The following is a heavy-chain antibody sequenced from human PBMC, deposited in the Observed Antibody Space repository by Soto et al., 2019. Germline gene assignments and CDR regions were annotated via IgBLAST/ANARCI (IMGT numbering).Heavy chain of an antibody. CDR3: ARDQVTSGWYKWFDP. Sequence: PSETLSLTCTVSGGSISSYYWSWIRQPPGKGLEWIGYIYYSGSTNYNPSLKSRVTISVDTSKNQFSLKLSSVTAADTAVYYCARDQVTSGWYKWFDPWGQGTLVTVSS. V-gene: IGHV4-59*01. D-gene: IGHD6-13*01. CDR1: GGSISSYY. CDR2: IYYSGST. J-gene: IGHJ5*02.